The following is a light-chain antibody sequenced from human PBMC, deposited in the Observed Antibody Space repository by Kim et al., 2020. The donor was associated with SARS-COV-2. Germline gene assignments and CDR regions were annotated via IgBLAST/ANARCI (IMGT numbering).Light chain of an antibody. J-gene: IGLJ3*02. Sequence: PGGTVRLTCGSTTESGPSHHYPCWFQQKPGQAPRTLIYDTDKRQSWTPTRFSGSLRGGEAALTLSSAQPEDEADYYCLLYYGGPRVFGGGTQLTVL. CDR1: TESGPSHHY. V-gene: IGLV7-46*01. CDR3: LLYYGGPRV. CDR2: DTD.